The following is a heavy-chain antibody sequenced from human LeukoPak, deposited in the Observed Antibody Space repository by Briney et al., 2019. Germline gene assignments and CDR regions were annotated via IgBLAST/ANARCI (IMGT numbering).Heavy chain of an antibody. CDR3: ARDLGLGYCSGGSCYSDGGYYFDY. CDR2: IYTSGST. D-gene: IGHD2-15*01. CDR1: GGSISSYY. V-gene: IGHV4-4*07. J-gene: IGHJ4*02. Sequence: SETLSLTCTVSGGSISSYYWSWIRQPAGKGLEWIGRIYTSGSTNYNPSLKSRVTMSVDTSKNQFSLKLSSVTAADTAVYYCARDLGLGYCSGGSCYSDGGYYFDYWGQGTLVTVSS.